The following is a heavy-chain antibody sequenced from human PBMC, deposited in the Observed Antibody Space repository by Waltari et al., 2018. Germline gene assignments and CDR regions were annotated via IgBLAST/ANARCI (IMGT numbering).Heavy chain of an antibody. Sequence: EVRVLESGGGLVQPGGSLRLSCVASGFAFADSAMNWVRQVPGTGLEWVSSIASVVGIYHAGSVRGRFIMSRDNSKNTVYLQMNNLRVEDSAVYFCVRGGRPSCAGVKCYPFDYWGQGALVTVSS. V-gene: IGHV3-23*01. J-gene: IGHJ4*02. CDR3: VRGGRPSCAGVKCYPFDY. D-gene: IGHD2-21*01. CDR1: GFAFADSA. CDR2: SIASVVGI.